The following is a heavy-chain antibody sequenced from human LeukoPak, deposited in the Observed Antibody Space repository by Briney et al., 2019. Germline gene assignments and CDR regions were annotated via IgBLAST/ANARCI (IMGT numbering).Heavy chain of an antibody. CDR2: IYHSGST. J-gene: IGHJ5*02. V-gene: IGHV4-59*08. CDR3: ARTPDANWFDP. CDR1: GGSISSYY. Sequence: SETLSLTCTVSGGSISSYYWSWIRQPPGKGLEWIGSIYHSGSTYYNPSLKSRVTISVDTSKNQFSLKLSSVTAADTAVYYCARTPDANWFDPWGQGTLVTVSS.